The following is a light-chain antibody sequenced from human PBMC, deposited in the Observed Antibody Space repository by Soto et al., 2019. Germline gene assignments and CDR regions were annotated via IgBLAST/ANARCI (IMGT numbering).Light chain of an antibody. J-gene: IGKJ5*01. CDR1: QSISSN. CDR2: DAS. V-gene: IGKV3-11*01. Sequence: LTQSPSSRSASVGDRVTITCRASQSISSNLAWYQQKSGQAPRLLIYDASVRATGIPARFSGSGSGTDFTLTISSLEPEDFAVYYCQLSQQRSNWPPITFGQGTRLEIK. CDR3: QLSQQRSNWPPIT.